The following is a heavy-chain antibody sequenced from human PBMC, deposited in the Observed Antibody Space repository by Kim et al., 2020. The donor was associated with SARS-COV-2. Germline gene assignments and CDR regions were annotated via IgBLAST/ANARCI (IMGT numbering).Heavy chain of an antibody. D-gene: IGHD3-22*01. CDR3: AGNPHYYDSSGYWFDY. V-gene: IGHV3-30*01. J-gene: IGHJ4*02. Sequence: VKGRFTISRDNSKNTLYLQMNSLRAEDTAVYYCAGNPHYYDSSGYWFDYWGQGTLVTVSS.